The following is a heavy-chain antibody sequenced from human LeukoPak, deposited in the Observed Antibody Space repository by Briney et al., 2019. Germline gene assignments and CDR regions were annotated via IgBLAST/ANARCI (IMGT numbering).Heavy chain of an antibody. J-gene: IGHJ4*02. D-gene: IGHD1-26*01. Sequence: ASVKVSGMASGYTFTSYAMNWVRQAPGQGLEWMGWINTNTGNPTYAQGFTGRFVFSLDTSVSTAYLQISSPKAEDTAVYYCARDPSSLGYWGQGTLVTVSS. V-gene: IGHV7-4-1*02. CDR3: ARDPSSLGY. CDR1: GYTFTSYA. CDR2: INTNTGNP.